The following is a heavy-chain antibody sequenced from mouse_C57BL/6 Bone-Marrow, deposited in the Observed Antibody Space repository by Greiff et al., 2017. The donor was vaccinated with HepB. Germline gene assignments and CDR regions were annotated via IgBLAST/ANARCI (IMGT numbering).Heavy chain of an antibody. CDR2: INYDGSST. CDR3: ARDLDYGSRNWYFDV. V-gene: IGHV5-16*01. CDR1: GFTFSDYY. J-gene: IGHJ1*03. Sequence: EVKLVESEGGLVQPGSSMKLSCTASGFTFSDYYMAWVRQVPEKGLEWVANINYDGSSTYYLDSLKSRFIISRDNAKNILYLQMSSLKSEDTATYYCARDLDYGSRNWYFDVWGTGTTVTVSS. D-gene: IGHD1-1*01.